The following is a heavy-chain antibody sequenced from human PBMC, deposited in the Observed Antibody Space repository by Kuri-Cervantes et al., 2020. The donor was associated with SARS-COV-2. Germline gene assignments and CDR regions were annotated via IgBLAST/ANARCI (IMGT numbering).Heavy chain of an antibody. CDR2: ISWDGGST. CDR1: GFTFTSYA. V-gene: IGHV3-43D*03. J-gene: IGHJ4*02. CDR3: AKDIGLGMGIDY. Sequence: ETLSLTCAASGFTFTSYAMHWVRQDPGKGLEWVSLISWDGGSTYYADSVKGRFTISRDNSKNSLYLQMNSLRAEDTALYYCAKDIGLGMGIDYWGQGTLVTVSS. D-gene: IGHD7-27*01.